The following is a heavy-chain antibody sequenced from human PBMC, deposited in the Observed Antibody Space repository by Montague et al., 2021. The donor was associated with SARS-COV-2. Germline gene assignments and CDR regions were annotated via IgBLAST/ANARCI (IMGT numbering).Heavy chain of an antibody. CDR2: INHSGST. D-gene: IGHD3-10*01. CDR3: ARGRRILLWFGELLSGGDYYGMDV. Sequence: SETLSLTCAVYGGSFSGYYWSWIRQPPGKGLEWIGEINHSGSTNYKPSLRSRVTISVDTSKNQFSLKLSSVTAADTAVYYCARGRRILLWFGELLSGGDYYGMDVWDQGTTVTVSS. J-gene: IGHJ6*02. CDR1: GGSFSGYY. V-gene: IGHV4-34*01.